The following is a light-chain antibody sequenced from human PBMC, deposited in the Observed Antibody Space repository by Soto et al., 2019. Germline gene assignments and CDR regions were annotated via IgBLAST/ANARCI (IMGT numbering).Light chain of an antibody. J-gene: IGKJ1*01. Sequence: DTQMTQSPSSLSASVGDRVTITCRASQDIGNSLAWYQQKPGKVPKLLMYAASTLRSGVPSRFSGSGSGTDFILIISSLQPEDVATYYCQKYNSAPWTFGQGTTVEIK. V-gene: IGKV1-27*01. CDR3: QKYNSAPWT. CDR2: AAS. CDR1: QDIGNS.